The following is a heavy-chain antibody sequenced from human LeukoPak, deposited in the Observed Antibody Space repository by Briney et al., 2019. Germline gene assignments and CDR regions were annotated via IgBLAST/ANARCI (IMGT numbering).Heavy chain of an antibody. J-gene: IGHJ4*02. CDR3: GRGTGYMIEDYFDY. D-gene: IGHD3-22*01. Sequence: PSETLSLTCTVSGGSISSSSYYWGWIRQPPGKGLEWIGSIYYSGSTYYNPSLKSRVTISVDTSKNQFSLKLRSVTAADTAVYYCGRGTGYMIEDYFDYWGQGTLVTVSS. V-gene: IGHV4-39*07. CDR1: GGSISSSSYY. CDR2: IYYSGST.